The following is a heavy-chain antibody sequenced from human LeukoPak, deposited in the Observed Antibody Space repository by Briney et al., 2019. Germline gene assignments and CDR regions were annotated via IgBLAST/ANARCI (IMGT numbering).Heavy chain of an antibody. CDR1: GVSVRSGSYY. V-gene: IGHV4-61*03. CDR2: MYYSGST. Sequence: SETLSLTCTVSGVSVRSGSYYWSWIRQPPGKGLGWIGYMYYSGSTNYNPSLKSRVTISIDTSKNYFSLRLTSVTAADTAVYYCARGGNCFDPWGQGTLVTVSS. J-gene: IGHJ5*02. CDR3: ARGGNCFDP.